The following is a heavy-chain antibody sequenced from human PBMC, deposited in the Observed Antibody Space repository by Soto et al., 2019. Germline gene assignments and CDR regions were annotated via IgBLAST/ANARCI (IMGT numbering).Heavy chain of an antibody. CDR3: ARDLWKIPEAYCTNGVCRKADY. CDR1: GFTFSSYS. CDR2: ISSSSSYI. J-gene: IGHJ4*02. Sequence: GGSLRLSCAASGFTFSSYSMNWVRQAPGKGLEWVSSISSSSSYIYYADSVKGRFTISRDNAKNSLYLQMNSLRAEDTAVYYCARDLWKIPEAYCTNGVCRKADYWGQGTLVTVSS. V-gene: IGHV3-21*01. D-gene: IGHD2-8*01.